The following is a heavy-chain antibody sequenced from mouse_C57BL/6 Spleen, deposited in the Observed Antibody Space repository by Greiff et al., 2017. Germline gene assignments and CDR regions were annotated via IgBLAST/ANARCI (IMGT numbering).Heavy chain of an antibody. CDR3: ARDPHYYGSDYYAMDY. V-gene: IGHV7-3*01. CDR2: IRNKANGYTT. J-gene: IGHJ4*01. CDR1: GFTFTDYY. D-gene: IGHD1-1*01. Sequence: VMLVESGGGLVQPGGSLSLSCAASGFTFTDYYMSWVRQPPGKALEWLGFIRNKANGYTTEYSPSVKGRFTISRDNSQSILYLQMKALRAEDSATYYCARDPHYYGSDYYAMDYWGQGTSVTVSS.